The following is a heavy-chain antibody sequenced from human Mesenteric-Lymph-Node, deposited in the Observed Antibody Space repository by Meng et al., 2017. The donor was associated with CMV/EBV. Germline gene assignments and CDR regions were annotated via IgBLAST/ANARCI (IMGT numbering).Heavy chain of an antibody. CDR1: GYTFTSYG. V-gene: IGHV1-18*01. Sequence: ASVKVSCKASGYTFTSYGISWVRQAPGQGLEWMGWISAYNGNTNYAQKLQGRVTMTTDTSTSTAHMELRSLRSDDTAVYYCARDQEDSSGYYYPYYYYGMEVWGQGTTVTVSS. CDR2: ISAYNGNT. CDR3: ARDQEDSSGYYYPYYYYGMEV. D-gene: IGHD3-22*01. J-gene: IGHJ6*02.